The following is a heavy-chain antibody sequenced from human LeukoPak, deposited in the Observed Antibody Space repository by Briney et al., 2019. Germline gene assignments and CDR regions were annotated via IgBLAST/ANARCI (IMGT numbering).Heavy chain of an antibody. D-gene: IGHD3-16*01. CDR1: GFKFRDYY. CDR2: ISRSSGTI. J-gene: IGHJ4*02. CDR3: VREAKMTALS. V-gene: IGHV3-11*01. Sequence: PGGSQRLSCAASGFKFRDYYMTWVRQAPGKGLEWVSHISRSSGTIYYADSVQGRFTVSRDNGKNSLYLQMSYLRAEDTAVYYCVREAKMTALSWGQGTLVTVAS.